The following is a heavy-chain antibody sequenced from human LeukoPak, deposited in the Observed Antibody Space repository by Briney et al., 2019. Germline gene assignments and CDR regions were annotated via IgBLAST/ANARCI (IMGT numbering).Heavy chain of an antibody. CDR3: SREYFDWSRNYYYGMDV. Sequence: GGSLRLSCAASGFTFNNYGMHWVRQAPGKGLEWMALIWYDGSNKYYADSVKGRFTISRDNSKNTLYLQMNSLRAEDTAVYYCSREYFDWSRNYYYGMDVWGQGTTVAVSS. CDR2: IWYDGSNK. CDR1: GFTFNNYG. V-gene: IGHV3-33*01. D-gene: IGHD3-9*01. J-gene: IGHJ6*02.